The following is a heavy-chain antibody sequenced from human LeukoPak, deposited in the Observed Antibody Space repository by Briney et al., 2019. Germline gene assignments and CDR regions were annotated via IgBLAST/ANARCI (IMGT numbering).Heavy chain of an antibody. D-gene: IGHD5-12*01. V-gene: IGHV3-23*01. CDR1: GFTFSTYA. J-gene: IGHJ4*02. Sequence: GGSLRLSCAASGFTFSTYAVNWVRQAPGKGLEWVSGISGSGDITYYADSVKGRFTISRDNSKRTLYLRMNSLRAEDTAVYYCAKDVDIVATINGGFDYWGQGTLVTVSS. CDR3: AKDVDIVATINGGFDY. CDR2: ISGSGDIT.